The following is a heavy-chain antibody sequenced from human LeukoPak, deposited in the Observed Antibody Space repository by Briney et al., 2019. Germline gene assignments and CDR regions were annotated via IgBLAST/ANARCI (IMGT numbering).Heavy chain of an antibody. J-gene: IGHJ4*02. CDR1: GFTFSDYY. V-gene: IGHV3-23*01. Sequence: GGSLRLSCAASGFTFSDYYMSWVRQAPGKGLEWVSAISGSGGSTYYADSVKGRFTISRDNSKNTLYLQMNSLRAEDTAVYYCAKSKLGIITEYFDYWGQGTLVTVSS. CDR3: AKSKLGIITEYFDY. CDR2: ISGSGGST. D-gene: IGHD7-27*01.